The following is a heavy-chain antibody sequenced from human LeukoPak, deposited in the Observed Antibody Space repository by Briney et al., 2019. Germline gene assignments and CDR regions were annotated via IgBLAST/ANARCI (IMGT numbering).Heavy chain of an antibody. J-gene: IGHJ4*02. Sequence: GGSLRLSCTASGFAFGAYAMNRVRQAPWKGLEWVGFIRKKASGGATEYAASVKGRFTISRDDSKSIAYLQVNSLTTDDTAVYYCTRGYNIPFDYWGQGTLVTVSS. CDR3: TRGYNIPFDY. CDR1: GFAFGAYA. CDR2: IRKKASGGAT. V-gene: IGHV3-49*04. D-gene: IGHD5-18*01.